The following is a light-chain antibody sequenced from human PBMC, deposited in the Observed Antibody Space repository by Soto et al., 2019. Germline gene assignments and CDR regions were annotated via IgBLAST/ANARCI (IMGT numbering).Light chain of an antibody. CDR3: QQADSFPLT. Sequence: DIQMTQSPSSVSASVGDRVAITCRASQGISSWLAWYQHKPGKAPKLLIYGASSLQTGVPSRFSGSGSGTDFTLTIDNLQPEDFATYYCQQADSFPLTFGGGTKVEIK. J-gene: IGKJ4*01. CDR2: GAS. V-gene: IGKV1D-12*01. CDR1: QGISSW.